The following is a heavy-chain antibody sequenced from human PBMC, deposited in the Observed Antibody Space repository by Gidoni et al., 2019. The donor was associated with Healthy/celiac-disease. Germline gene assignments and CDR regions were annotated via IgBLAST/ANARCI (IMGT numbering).Heavy chain of an antibody. CDR2: ISYDGSNK. V-gene: IGHV3-30*18. CDR3: AKDGADSSSWYGWFDP. CDR1: GFTFSSYG. D-gene: IGHD6-13*01. Sequence: QVQLVESGGGVVQPGRSLRLSCSAYGFTFSSYGNHWVRQAPGKGLEWVAVISYDGSNKYYADSVKGRFTISRDNSKNTLYLQMNSLRAEDTAGYYCAKDGADSSSWYGWFDPWGQGTLVTVSS. J-gene: IGHJ5*02.